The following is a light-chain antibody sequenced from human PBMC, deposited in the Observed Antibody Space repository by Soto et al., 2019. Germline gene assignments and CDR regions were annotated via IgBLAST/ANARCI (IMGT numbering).Light chain of an antibody. CDR2: EVS. J-gene: IGKJ5*01. Sequence: DVVMTQPTISLSVAPGRPSSISWNSSQSLLHIPGETFVFVYLQKPGQSPQLLIYEVSTRVSGVPDRFSGGGSGTDFTLEISRVETDDVGIYYCMQSTQLPHTFGQGTRLEIK. CDR1: QSLLHIPGETF. V-gene: IGKV2D-29*02. CDR3: MQSTQLPHT.